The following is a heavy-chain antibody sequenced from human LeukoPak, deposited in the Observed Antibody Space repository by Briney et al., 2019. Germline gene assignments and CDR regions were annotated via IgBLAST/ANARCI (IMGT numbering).Heavy chain of an antibody. J-gene: IGHJ4*02. CDR1: GGSFSGYY. V-gene: IGHV4-34*01. CDR2: INHSGST. D-gene: IGHD4-17*01. CDR3: ARRLRGHYGYSDY. Sequence: SETLSLTCAVYGGSFSGYYWSWIRQPPGKGLEWIGEINHSGSTNYNPSLKSRVTISVDTSKNQFSLKLSSVTAADTAVYYCARRLRGHYGYSDYWGQGTLVTVSS.